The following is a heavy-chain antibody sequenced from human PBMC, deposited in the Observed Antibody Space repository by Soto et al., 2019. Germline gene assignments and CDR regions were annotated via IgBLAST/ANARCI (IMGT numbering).Heavy chain of an antibody. CDR2: VFHSGSS. CDR3: ARAPRLGVAHIDY. V-gene: IGHV4-59*02. J-gene: IGHJ4*02. Sequence: SETLSLTCTVSGASVTGFYWSWIRQPPGKGLEWIGYVFHSGSSNYNPSLKSRVTISVDTSKSQISLRLTSVTAADTAVYYCARAPRLGVAHIDYWGPGPMLTV. D-gene: IGHD3-3*01. CDR1: GASVTGFY.